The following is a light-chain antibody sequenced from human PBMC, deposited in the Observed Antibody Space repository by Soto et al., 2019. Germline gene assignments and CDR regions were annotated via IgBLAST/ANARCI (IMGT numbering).Light chain of an antibody. V-gene: IGKV4-1*01. J-gene: IGKJ4*01. CDR1: QSVLYSSSNKNY. Sequence: DIVMTQSPDSLAVSLGERVTINCKSSQSVLYSSSNKNYLAWYQQKPGQPPKLLIYWASTRESGVPDRFSGSGSGTHFTLTISSLQAEDVAVYYCQQYNSLPLTFGGGTKVEIK. CDR2: WAS. CDR3: QQYNSLPLT.